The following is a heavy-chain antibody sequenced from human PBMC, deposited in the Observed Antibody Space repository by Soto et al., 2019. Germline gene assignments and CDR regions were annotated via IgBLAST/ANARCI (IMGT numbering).Heavy chain of an antibody. CDR1: GDSISSSKYY. V-gene: IGHV4-39*07. Sequence: TDTLSLTCTFSGDSISSSKYYWGWIRQPPGKGLEWIGYIYYSGSTNYNPSLKSRVTISVDTSKNQFSLKLSSVTAADTAVYYCARGLDYYDSSGYYYFDYWGQGTLVTVSS. CDR2: IYYSGST. D-gene: IGHD3-22*01. J-gene: IGHJ4*02. CDR3: ARGLDYYDSSGYYYFDY.